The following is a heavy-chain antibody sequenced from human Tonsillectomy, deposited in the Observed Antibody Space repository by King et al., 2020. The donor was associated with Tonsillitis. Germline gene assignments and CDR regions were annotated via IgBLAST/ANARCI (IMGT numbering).Heavy chain of an antibody. D-gene: IGHD6-13*01. J-gene: IGHJ4*02. CDR2: ISGSGGNT. Sequence: VQLVESGGDLVQPGGSLRLSCAASGFTFSSYAMSWVRQAPGKGLQWVSVISGSGGNTDYADSVKGRFTITRDNSKNTLYLQMKSLRAEDTAVYYCAKDLWRQQLLPYYFDSWGQGTLVTVTS. V-gene: IGHV3-23*04. CDR3: AKDLWRQQLLPYYFDS. CDR1: GFTFSSYA.